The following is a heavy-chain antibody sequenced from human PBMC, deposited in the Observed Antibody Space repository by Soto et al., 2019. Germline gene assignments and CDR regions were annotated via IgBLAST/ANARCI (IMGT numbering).Heavy chain of an antibody. CDR1: GGSISSGGYS. Sequence: SETLSLTCAVSGGSISSGGYSWSWIRQPPGKGLEWIGYIYHSGSTYYNPSLKSRVTISVDRSKNQFSLKLSSVTAADTAVYYCARGLFPEYSTPHNWFDPWGQGTLVTVS. J-gene: IGHJ5*02. CDR3: ARGLFPEYSTPHNWFDP. D-gene: IGHD6-6*01. CDR2: IYHSGST. V-gene: IGHV4-30-2*01.